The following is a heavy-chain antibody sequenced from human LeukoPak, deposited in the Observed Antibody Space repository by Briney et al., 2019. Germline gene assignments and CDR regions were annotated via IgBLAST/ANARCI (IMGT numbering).Heavy chain of an antibody. J-gene: IGHJ4*02. CDR2: INPNSGGT. CDR3: ARGTWGNYYYDSSGPPDY. Sequence: ASVKVSCKASGYTFTGYYMHWVRQAPGQGLEWMGWINPNSGGTNYAQKFQGRVTTTRDTSISTAYMELSRLRSDDTAVYYCARGTWGNYYYDSSGPPDYWGQGTLVTVSS. CDR1: GYTFTGYY. V-gene: IGHV1-2*02. D-gene: IGHD3-22*01.